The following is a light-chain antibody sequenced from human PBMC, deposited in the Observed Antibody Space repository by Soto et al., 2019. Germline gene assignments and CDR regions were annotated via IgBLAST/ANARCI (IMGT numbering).Light chain of an antibody. J-gene: IGKJ4*01. CDR1: QSVSSSY. V-gene: IGKV3-20*01. CDR3: QHYGSSPKLT. CDR2: GAS. Sequence: DIVLTQSPGTLSLSPGERATLSCRASQSVSSSYFAWYQQKPGQAPRLLMYGASSSAGGIPDRFSGSGSGTDFTLTNSRLEPEDFAVYFCQHYGSSPKLTFGGGTKVEIK.